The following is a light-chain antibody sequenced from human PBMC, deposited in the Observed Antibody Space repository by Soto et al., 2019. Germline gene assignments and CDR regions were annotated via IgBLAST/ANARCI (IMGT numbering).Light chain of an antibody. J-gene: IGLJ7*01. V-gene: IGLV2-23*01. CDR3: CSFAGSSTS. Sequence: QSALTQPASVSGSPGQSITISCTGTSSDVGTYKPVSWYQQYPGKAPKVIIYDDTKRPSGVSSRFSGSKSGNTASLTISGLQAEDEADSYCCSFAGSSTSFGGGTQLTVL. CDR2: DDT. CDR1: SSDVGTYKP.